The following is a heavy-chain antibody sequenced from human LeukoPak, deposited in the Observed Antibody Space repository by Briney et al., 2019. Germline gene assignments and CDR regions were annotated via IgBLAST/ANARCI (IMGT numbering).Heavy chain of an antibody. Sequence: GSLRLSCAASVYTVSTYAMNCVRQARGKGLEWVSAISGSGISTYYADSAKGRFTISRDNSNSTLYLQMNSLRAEYTALYHLPKGSMTYGVDYWGQGTLVTVSS. CDR2: ISGSGIST. CDR3: PKGSMTYGVDY. J-gene: IGHJ4*02. D-gene: IGHD2-21*02. CDR1: VYTVSTYA. V-gene: IGHV3-23*01.